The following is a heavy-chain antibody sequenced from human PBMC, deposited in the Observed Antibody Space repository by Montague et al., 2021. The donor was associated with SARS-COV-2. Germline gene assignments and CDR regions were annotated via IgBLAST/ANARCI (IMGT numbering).Heavy chain of an antibody. CDR1: GGSITSGAYY. J-gene: IGHJ2*01. D-gene: IGHD2-21*02. CDR3: AREWGRGGDRYWYFDL. V-gene: IGHV4-31*03. Sequence: TLSLTCNVSGGSITSGAYYWSWIRQHPGKGLEWIGYIYYSGRTFLSPSLKSRVTISVGTSNNQFSLKVTSVTAADTAVYYCAREWGRGGDRYWYFDLWGRGTLVTVSS. CDR2: IYYSGRT.